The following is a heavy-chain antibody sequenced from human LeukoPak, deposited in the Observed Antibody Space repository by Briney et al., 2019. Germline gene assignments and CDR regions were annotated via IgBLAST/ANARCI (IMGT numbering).Heavy chain of an antibody. CDR1: GFTFSSYA. V-gene: IGHV3-23*01. CDR3: AKATFEDDYYGSGSYYLY. CDR2: ISGSGGST. J-gene: IGHJ4*02. Sequence: GGSLRLSCAASGFTFSSYAMSWVRQAPGKGLERVSAISGSGGSTYYADSVKGRFTISRDNSKNTLYLQMNSLRAEDTAVYYCAKATFEDDYYGSGSYYLYWGQGTLVTVSS. D-gene: IGHD3-10*01.